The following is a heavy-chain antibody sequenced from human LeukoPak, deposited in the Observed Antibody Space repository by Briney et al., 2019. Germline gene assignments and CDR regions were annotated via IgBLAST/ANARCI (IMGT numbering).Heavy chain of an antibody. J-gene: IGHJ4*02. CDR3: AKGGEDIVELDY. Sequence: GGSLRLSCAASGFTFSSYAVSWVRQAPGRGLEWISGISAGGSTYYADSVKGRFTISRDNSKNTVYLQMNSLRAEDTAVYYCAKGGEDIVELDYWGQGTLVTVSS. D-gene: IGHD2-15*01. CDR1: GFTFSSYA. V-gene: IGHV3-23*01. CDR2: ISAGGST.